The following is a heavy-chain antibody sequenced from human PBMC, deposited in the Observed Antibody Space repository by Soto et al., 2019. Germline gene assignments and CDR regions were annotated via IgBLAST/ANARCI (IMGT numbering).Heavy chain of an antibody. Sequence: PSETLSLTCAVSGGSISSYYWSWIRQPPGKGLEWIGYIYYSGSTNYNPSLKSRVTISVDTSKNQFSLKLSSVTAADTAVYYCARDRLTPGMDTAMGFLDYWGQGTLVTVSS. V-gene: IGHV4-59*01. CDR2: IYYSGST. D-gene: IGHD5-18*01. CDR1: GGSISSYY. CDR3: ARDRLTPGMDTAMGFLDY. J-gene: IGHJ4*02.